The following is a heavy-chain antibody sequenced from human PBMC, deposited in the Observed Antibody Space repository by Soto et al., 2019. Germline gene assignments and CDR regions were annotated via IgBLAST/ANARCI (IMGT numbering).Heavy chain of an antibody. CDR3: VTGDYHDY. CDR2: IKQDGSEK. D-gene: IGHD4-17*01. Sequence: EVQLVESGGGLVQPGGSLRLSCAASGFTFSSYWMSWVRLAPGKGLEWVANIKQDGSEKYYVDSVKGRFTISRDNVKNSLYLQMNSLRAEDTAVYYCVTGDYHDYWGQGTLVTVSS. J-gene: IGHJ4*02. V-gene: IGHV3-7*01. CDR1: GFTFSSYW.